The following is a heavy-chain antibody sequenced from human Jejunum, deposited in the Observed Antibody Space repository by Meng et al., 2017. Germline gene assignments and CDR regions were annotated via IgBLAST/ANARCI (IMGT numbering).Heavy chain of an antibody. CDR1: GGSISDFY. J-gene: IGHJ6*02. Sequence: SETLSLTCSVSGGSISDFYWSWIRQSPGKGLEWIGYIFYSGSTTYSPSLKSRVTISIDRSKTQCSLELKSVTAADTAVYYCARFRGGSDWPSYYYYGMDVWGRGTLVTVSS. V-gene: IGHV4-59*01. CDR2: IFYSGST. CDR3: ARFRGGSDWPSYYYYGMDV. D-gene: IGHD3-9*01.